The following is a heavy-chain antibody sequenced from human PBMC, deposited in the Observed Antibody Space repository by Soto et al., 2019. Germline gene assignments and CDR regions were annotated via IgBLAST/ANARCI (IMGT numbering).Heavy chain of an antibody. J-gene: IGHJ4*01. Sequence: SETLSLTCTVSDVSVNDGGYYWNWIRQHPGRGLEYIQYIYHSGYSYSNPSLESRFTLSLETSKNQFSLTVTSVTAADTAVYYCAAQRGGGYFDAWGLGTMVTVSS. CDR1: DVSVNDGGYY. D-gene: IGHD3-16*01. CDR3: AAQRGGGYFDA. V-gene: IGHV4-31*03. CDR2: IYHSGYS.